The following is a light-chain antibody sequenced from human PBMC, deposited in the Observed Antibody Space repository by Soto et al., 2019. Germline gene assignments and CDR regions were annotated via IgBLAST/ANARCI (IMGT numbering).Light chain of an antibody. V-gene: IGLV2-14*03. Sequence: QSALTQPASVSGSPGQSITISCTGTSSDVGGYNYVSWYQHHPGKAPKLMIYDGTNRPSGLANRFSGSKSGNTASLTISGLQAEDEADYYCTSYTTSSPNLVFGGGTKLTVL. CDR3: TSYTTSSPNLV. CDR1: SSDVGGYNY. CDR2: DGT. J-gene: IGLJ3*02.